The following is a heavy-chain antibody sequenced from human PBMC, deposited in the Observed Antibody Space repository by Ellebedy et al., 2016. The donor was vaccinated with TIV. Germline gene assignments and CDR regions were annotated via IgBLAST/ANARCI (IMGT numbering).Heavy chain of an antibody. CDR1: GGSISSGGYY. J-gene: IGHJ2*01. D-gene: IGHD2-2*01. V-gene: IGHV4-61*02. CDR2: IYTSGST. CDR3: ARVSIVVGTTATRWYFDL. Sequence: SETLSLXCTVSGGSISSGGYYWSWIRQPAGRGLEWIGRIYTSGSTKYNPSLNSRVTMSVDTSQRQVSLKLSSVTAADTAVYYCARVSIVVGTTATRWYFDLWGRGTLVTVSS.